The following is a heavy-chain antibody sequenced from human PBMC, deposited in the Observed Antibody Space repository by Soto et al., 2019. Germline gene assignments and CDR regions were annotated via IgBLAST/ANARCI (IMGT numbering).Heavy chain of an antibody. CDR1: GGSFSGYY. Sequence: SETLSLTCAVYGGSFSGYYWSWIRQPPGKGLEWIGEINHSGSTNYNPSLKSRVTISVDTSKNQFSLKLSSVTAADTAVYYCARVEYYDSSGYYQYFDYWGQGTLVTVSS. V-gene: IGHV4-34*01. J-gene: IGHJ4*02. D-gene: IGHD3-22*01. CDR2: INHSGST. CDR3: ARVEYYDSSGYYQYFDY.